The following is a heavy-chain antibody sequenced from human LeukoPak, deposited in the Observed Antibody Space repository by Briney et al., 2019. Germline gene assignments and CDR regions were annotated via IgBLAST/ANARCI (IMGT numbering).Heavy chain of an antibody. CDR2: IYDSGST. V-gene: IGHV4-59*01. CDR3: ASLTTADAFDI. CDR1: GGSISSYY. Sequence: SETLSLTCTVSGGSISSYYWSWIRQPPGKGLEWIGYIYDSGSTNYNPSLKSRVTISVDTSKNQFSLKLSSVTAADMAVFYCASLTTADAFDIWGQGTMVTVSS. J-gene: IGHJ3*02. D-gene: IGHD3-22*01.